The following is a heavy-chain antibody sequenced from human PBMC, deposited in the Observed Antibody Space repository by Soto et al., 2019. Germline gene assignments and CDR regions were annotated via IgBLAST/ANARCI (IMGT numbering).Heavy chain of an antibody. D-gene: IGHD3-9*01. Sequence: QVQLVQSGAEVKKPGASVKVSCKASGYTFNTFYIHWVRQAPGQGLEWMGIINPSGGSTTYAEKFKGRVTMTRHTSPRKVYMEQSSPSCKVPALYYCARCAFDGLSQARYYSDYWGQGTLVTVSS. CDR3: ARCAFDGLSQARYYSDY. CDR1: GYTFNTFY. CDR2: INPSGGST. J-gene: IGHJ4*02. V-gene: IGHV1-46*02.